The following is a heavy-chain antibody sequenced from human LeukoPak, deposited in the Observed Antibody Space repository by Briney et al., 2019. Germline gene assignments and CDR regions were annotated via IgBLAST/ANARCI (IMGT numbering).Heavy chain of an antibody. D-gene: IGHD3-22*01. V-gene: IGHV1-8*01. CDR1: GYTFTSYD. CDR2: VNPNSGNT. CDR3: ARDTYYYDSSGYYYRWFDP. Sequence: GASVKVSCKASGYTFTSYDINWVRQVTGQGLEWMGWVNPNSGNTGYAQKFQGRVTMTRNTSISTAYMELSSLRSEDTAVYYCARDTYYYDSSGYYYRWFDPWGQGTLVTVSS. J-gene: IGHJ5*02.